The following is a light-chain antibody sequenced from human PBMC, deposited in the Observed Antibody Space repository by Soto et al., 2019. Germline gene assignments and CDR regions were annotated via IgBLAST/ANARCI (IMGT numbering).Light chain of an antibody. CDR1: QSVGNNY. Sequence: EIWLTQSPGTLSLSPGERATLSCRASQSVGNNYLAWYQQKPGQAPRLLIYDASSRATGIPDRFSGSGSGTDFTLTISRLEPEDFSVYYCQKYDTSPITFGQGTRLEIK. CDR3: QKYDTSPIT. J-gene: IGKJ5*01. V-gene: IGKV3-20*01. CDR2: DAS.